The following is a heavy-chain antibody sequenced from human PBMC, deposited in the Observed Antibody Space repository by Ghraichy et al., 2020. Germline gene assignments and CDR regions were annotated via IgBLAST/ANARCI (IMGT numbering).Heavy chain of an antibody. D-gene: IGHD5-24*01. J-gene: IGHJ6*02. Sequence: SETLSLTCTVSGGSVSNSNYYWSWIRQPPGKGLEWIGSIYYSGIAYYNPSLRSRVSKSLDTSKNQFSLRLTSVTAADTAIYFCASTNSALSYYGLEVWGQGTPVTVSS. CDR3: ASTNSALSYYGLEV. CDR2: IYYSGIA. V-gene: IGHV4-39*01. CDR1: GGSVSNSNYY.